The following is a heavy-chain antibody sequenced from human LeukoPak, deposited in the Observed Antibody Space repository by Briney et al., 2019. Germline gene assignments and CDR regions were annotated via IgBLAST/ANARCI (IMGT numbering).Heavy chain of an antibody. CDR1: GVSINTGAYY. CDR3: ARGPSWIAVAGSHFDY. D-gene: IGHD6-19*01. CDR2: IYYSGST. V-gene: IGHV4-31*03. Sequence: SETLSLTCTVSGVSINTGAYYWGLIRQHPGKGLEWIGNIYYSGSTYYNPSFKSRATMSVDTSKNQFSLNVSSVTAADTAVYYCARGPSWIAVAGSHFDYWGQGTLVTVSS. J-gene: IGHJ4*02.